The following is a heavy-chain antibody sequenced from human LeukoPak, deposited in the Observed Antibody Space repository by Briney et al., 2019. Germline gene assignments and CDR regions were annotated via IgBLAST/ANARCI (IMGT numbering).Heavy chain of an antibody. V-gene: IGHV3-23*01. J-gene: IGHJ4*02. CDR2: ISDGGDST. CDR3: AKGYSGYDWSLVDY. CDR1: RFTFSNSA. Sequence: GGSLRLSCAASRFTFSNSAMSWVRQAPGKGLEWVSSISDGGDSTYYADSVKGRFTISRDNSKNTLYLQMNSLRAEDTAVYYCAKGYSGYDWSLVDYWGQGTLVTVSS. D-gene: IGHD5-12*01.